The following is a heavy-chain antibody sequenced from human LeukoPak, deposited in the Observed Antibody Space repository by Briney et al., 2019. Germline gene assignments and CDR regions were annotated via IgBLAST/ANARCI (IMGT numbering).Heavy chain of an antibody. CDR3: ATTVTTGGITYFDY. CDR2: IYYSGST. V-gene: IGHV4-59*01. J-gene: IGHJ4*02. Sequence: SETLSLTCTVSGGSISSYYWSWIRQPPGKGLEWIGYIYYSGSTNYNPSLKSRVTISVDTSKNQFSLKLSSVTAADTAVYYCATTVTTGGITYFDYWGQGTLVTVSS. CDR1: GGSISSYY. D-gene: IGHD4-17*01.